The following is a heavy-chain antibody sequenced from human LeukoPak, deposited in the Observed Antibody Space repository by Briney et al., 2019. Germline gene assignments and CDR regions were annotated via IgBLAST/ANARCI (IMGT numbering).Heavy chain of an antibody. Sequence: ASVKVSCKASGGTFSSYAISWVRQAPGQGLEWMGGIIPIFGTANYAQKFQGRVTITADESTSTAYMELSSLRSEDTAVYYCARGGVWVAAAGRGYAFDIWGQGTMVTVSS. D-gene: IGHD6-13*01. CDR3: ARGGVWVAAAGRGYAFDI. CDR2: IIPIFGTA. CDR1: GGTFSSYA. V-gene: IGHV1-69*13. J-gene: IGHJ3*02.